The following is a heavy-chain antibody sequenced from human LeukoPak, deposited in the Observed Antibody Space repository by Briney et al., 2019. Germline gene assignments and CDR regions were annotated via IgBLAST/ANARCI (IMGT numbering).Heavy chain of an antibody. J-gene: IGHJ4*02. D-gene: IGHD6-19*01. CDR2: ISYSGNT. Sequence: SETLSLTCTVSSGSISISSDFLSWIRQPPGKGLEWVGSISYSGNTYYNPSLKSRVTTSVDTSKNQFSLKLSSVTAAETALFYCARGEGIAVAHLWGQGTLVTVSS. CDR1: SGSISISSDF. V-gene: IGHV4-39*07. CDR3: ARGEGIAVAHL.